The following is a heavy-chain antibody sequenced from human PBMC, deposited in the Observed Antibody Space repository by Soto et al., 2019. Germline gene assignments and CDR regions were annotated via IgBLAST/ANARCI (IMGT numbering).Heavy chain of an antibody. CDR1: GFTFSSYA. J-gene: IGHJ3*02. V-gene: IGHV3-30-3*01. CDR3: ARFVDAFDI. Sequence: PGGSLRLSCAASGFTFSSYAMDWVRQAPGKGLEWVAVISYDGSNKYYADSVKGRFTISRDNSKNTLYLQMNSLRAEDTAVYYCARFVDAFDIWGQGTMVTVSS. CDR2: ISYDGSNK.